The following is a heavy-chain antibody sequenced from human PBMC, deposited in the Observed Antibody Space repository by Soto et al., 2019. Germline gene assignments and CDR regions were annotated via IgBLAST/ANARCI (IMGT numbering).Heavy chain of an antibody. V-gene: IGHV3-11*01. D-gene: IGHD3-16*01. Sequence: QIQLTESGGGLVQPGGSLTISCEASGFTFMDYFMSWVRQAPGKGLEWIAYISSSSKNIYYADSVKGRFTISRDNAKYSLFPHMSDLRAEDTAVYYCVRDVISYYHFYNAYLHWGQGTLGTGSS. CDR1: GFTFMDYF. CDR3: VRDVISYYHFYNAYLH. CDR2: ISSSSKNI. J-gene: IGHJ4*02.